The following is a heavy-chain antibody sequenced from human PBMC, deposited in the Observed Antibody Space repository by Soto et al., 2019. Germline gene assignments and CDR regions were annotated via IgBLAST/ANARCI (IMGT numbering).Heavy chain of an antibody. Sequence: ASVKVSCKASGYTFTSYYMHWVRQAPGQGLEWMGIINPSGGSTSYAQKFQGRVTMTRDTSTSTVYMELSSLRSEDTAVYYCARTLTYYDILTGYPTYYYYGMDVWGQGTTVTVSS. D-gene: IGHD3-9*01. CDR2: INPSGGST. V-gene: IGHV1-46*01. CDR1: GYTFTSYY. CDR3: ARTLTYYDILTGYPTYYYYGMDV. J-gene: IGHJ6*02.